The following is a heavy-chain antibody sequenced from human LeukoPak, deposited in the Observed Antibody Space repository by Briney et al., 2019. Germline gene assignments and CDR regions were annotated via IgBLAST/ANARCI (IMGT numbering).Heavy chain of an antibody. D-gene: IGHD1-26*01. V-gene: IGHV4-39*07. CDR2: IYYSGST. J-gene: IGHJ4*02. CDR1: GGSISSSSYY. Sequence: SETLSLTCTVSGGSISSSSYYWGWIRQPPGKGLEWIGSIYYSGSTYYNPSLKSRVTISVDTSKNQFSLKLSSVTAADTAVYYCARDSGSYPGYWGQGTLVTVSS. CDR3: ARDSGSYPGY.